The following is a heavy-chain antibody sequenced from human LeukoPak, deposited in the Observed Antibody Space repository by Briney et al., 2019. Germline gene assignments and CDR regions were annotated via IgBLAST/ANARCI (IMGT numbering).Heavy chain of an antibody. CDR1: GFTFDEHG. J-gene: IGHJ4*02. CDR3: ARAPITSPFYFDY. Sequence: GGSLRLSCTASGFTFDEHGMSWVRQVPGKGLEWVSGINWSGGSTGCADPLRGRFTISRDNAKNSLYLQMDSLRAEDTALYCCARAPITSPFYFDYWGQGTLVTVSS. D-gene: IGHD2-2*01. V-gene: IGHV3-20*04. CDR2: INWSGGST.